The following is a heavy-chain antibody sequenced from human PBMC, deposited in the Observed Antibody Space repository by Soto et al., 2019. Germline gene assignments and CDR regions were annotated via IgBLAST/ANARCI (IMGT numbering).Heavy chain of an antibody. J-gene: IGHJ4*02. CDR2: ISYDGSNK. CDR3: AKDPGEFLYYFDY. CDR1: GFTFSSYV. V-gene: IGHV3-30*18. D-gene: IGHD3-10*01. Sequence: GGSLRLSCAASGFTFSSYVMHWARQAPGKGLEWVAVISYDGSNKYYAESVKGRFTISRDNSKNTLYLQMNSLRAEDKAVYYCAKDPGEFLYYFDYWGQGTLVTVSS.